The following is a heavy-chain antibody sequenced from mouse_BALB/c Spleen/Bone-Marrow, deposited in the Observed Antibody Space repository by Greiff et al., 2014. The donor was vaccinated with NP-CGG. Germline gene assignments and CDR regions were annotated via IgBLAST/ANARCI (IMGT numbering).Heavy chain of an antibody. CDR3: ASYYYGHYFDY. Sequence: VQLQQPGAELVKPGASVKLSCTASGFNIKDTYMHWVKQRPERGLEWIGRIDPANGNTKYDPKFQGKATITADTSSNTAYLQLSSLTSEDTAVYYCASYYYGHYFDYWGQGTTLTVSS. V-gene: IGHV14-3*02. CDR2: IDPANGNT. CDR1: GFNIKDTY. D-gene: IGHD1-1*01. J-gene: IGHJ2*01.